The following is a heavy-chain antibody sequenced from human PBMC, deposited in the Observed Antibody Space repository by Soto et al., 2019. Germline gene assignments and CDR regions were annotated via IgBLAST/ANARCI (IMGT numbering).Heavy chain of an antibody. J-gene: IGHJ6*02. CDR2: INPNSGGT. Sequence: ASVKVSCKASGYTFTGYYMHWVRQAPGQGHERMGWINPNSGGTNYAQKFQGWVTMTRDTSISTAYMELSRLRSDDTAVYYCARDMRSGYDPVYYYYGMDVWGQGTTVTVSS. CDR3: ARDMRSGYDPVYYYYGMDV. CDR1: GYTFTGYY. V-gene: IGHV1-2*04. D-gene: IGHD5-12*01.